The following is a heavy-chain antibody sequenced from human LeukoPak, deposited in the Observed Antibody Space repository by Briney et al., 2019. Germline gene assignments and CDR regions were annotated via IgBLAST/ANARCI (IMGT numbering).Heavy chain of an antibody. D-gene: IGHD3-10*01. CDR2: ISGSGGST. CDR3: AKEIRTMVRGKIHAEYYYMDV. CDR1: GFTVSSNY. J-gene: IGHJ6*03. V-gene: IGHV3-23*01. Sequence: GGSLRLSCAASGFTVSSNYMSWVRQAPGKGLEWVSAISGSGGSTYYADSVKGRFTISRDNSKNTLYLQMNSLRAEDTAVYYCAKEIRTMVRGKIHAEYYYMDVWGKGTTVTISS.